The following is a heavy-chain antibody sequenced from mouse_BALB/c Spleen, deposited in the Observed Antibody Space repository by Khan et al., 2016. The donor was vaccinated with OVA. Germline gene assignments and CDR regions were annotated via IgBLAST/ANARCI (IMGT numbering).Heavy chain of an antibody. CDR3: ARAGYWGFAY. CDR2: IYPGSGYT. V-gene: IGHV1-81*01. Sequence: QVQLQQSGPELVKPGASVKMSCKASGYTFTDFLLSWVKQRTGQGLEWIGEIYPGSGYTYYNEKFKGKATLTSDKSSNTAYIQLSSLTPEDSAVYFCARAGYWGFAYWGQGTLVTVSA. J-gene: IGHJ3*01. D-gene: IGHD3-2*02. CDR1: GYTFTDFL.